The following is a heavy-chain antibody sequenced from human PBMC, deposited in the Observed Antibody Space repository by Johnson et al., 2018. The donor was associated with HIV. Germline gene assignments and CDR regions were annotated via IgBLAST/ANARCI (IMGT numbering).Heavy chain of an antibody. J-gene: IGHJ3*02. CDR1: GFTFSSYA. V-gene: IGHV3-64*01. D-gene: IGHD3-22*01. Sequence: VQLVESGGGLVQPGGSLRLSCAASGFTFSSYAMHWVRQAPGKGLEYVSAISSNGGSTYYANSVKGRFTISRDNSKNTLYLQMNSLRAEDTAVYYCAKDEGYDSSGYDAFDIWGQGTMVTVSS. CDR3: AKDEGYDSSGYDAFDI. CDR2: ISSNGGST.